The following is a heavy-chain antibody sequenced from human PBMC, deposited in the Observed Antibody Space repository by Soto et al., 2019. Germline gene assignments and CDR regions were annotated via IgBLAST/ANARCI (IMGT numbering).Heavy chain of an antibody. J-gene: IGHJ4*02. V-gene: IGHV3-66*01. CDR2: IYSGGKT. CDR1: GFTVSNNY. D-gene: IGHD2-2*01. Sequence: EVQLVESGGGLVQPGGSLRLSCAASGFTVSNNYMSWVRQAPGKGLEWVSLIYSGGKTHYAESVKGRFTISRDSSKNTLHLQMNSLRAEDTAVYYCHQRAFPDYWGQGTLVTVSS. CDR3: HQRAFPDY.